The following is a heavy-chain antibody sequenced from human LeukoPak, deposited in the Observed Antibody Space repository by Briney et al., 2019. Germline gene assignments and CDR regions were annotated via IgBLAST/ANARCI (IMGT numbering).Heavy chain of an antibody. CDR2: INRGGRT. V-gene: IGHV4-34*01. Sequence: SETLSLTCAVYGGSFSDYYWSWIRQPPGKGLEWFGEINRGGRTNYNPSLKSRVTISVDTSKNQFSLKLSSVTAADTAVYYCARDSLITMVRGVIITVVDNWYDPWGQGTLVTVSS. D-gene: IGHD3-10*01. J-gene: IGHJ5*02. CDR3: ARDSLITMVRGVIITVVDNWYDP. CDR1: GGSFSDYY.